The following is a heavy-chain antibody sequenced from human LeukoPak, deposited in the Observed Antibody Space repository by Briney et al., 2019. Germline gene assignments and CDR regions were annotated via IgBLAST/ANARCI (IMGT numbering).Heavy chain of an antibody. CDR2: IYYSGGT. J-gene: IGHJ5*02. V-gene: IGHV4-59*08. D-gene: IGHD6-13*01. CDR3: AGLAVDAAAGTGRWFDP. CDR1: GGSISSYY. Sequence: SETLSLTCTVSGGSISSYYWSWIRQPPGKGLEWIGYIYYSGGTNYNPSLKSRVTISVDTSKNQFSLKLSSVTAADTAVYYCAGLAVDAAAGTGRWFDPWGQGTLVTVSS.